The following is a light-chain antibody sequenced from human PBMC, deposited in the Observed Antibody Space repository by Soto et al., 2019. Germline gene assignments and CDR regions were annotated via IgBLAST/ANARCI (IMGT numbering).Light chain of an antibody. CDR2: GAY. CDR1: QSIGKH. J-gene: IGKJ5*01. Sequence: DVQMTQSPSFLSASVGDRVTITCRASQSIGKHLNWYQQKPGKAHKFLIYGAYTLQSGVQSRFTGSGSGTDFTLTVKSLQAEDFATYYCKQSYTSPTTFGQGTRLEI. CDR3: KQSYTSPTT. V-gene: IGKV1-39*01.